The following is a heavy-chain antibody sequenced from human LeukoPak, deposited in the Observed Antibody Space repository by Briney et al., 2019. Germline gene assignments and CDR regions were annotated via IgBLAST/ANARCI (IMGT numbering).Heavy chain of an antibody. Sequence: QPGRSLRLSCAASGFTFNNYGFHWVRQAPGKGLEWVAAIWYDGSKECYADSVKGRFTISRDNSKNTVYMEMNSLRAEDTAVYWCARHPARSMDNWGQGTLATVSP. D-gene: IGHD2/OR15-2a*01. CDR2: IWYDGSKE. CDR3: ARHPARSMDN. J-gene: IGHJ4*02. CDR1: GFTFNNYG. V-gene: IGHV3-33*01.